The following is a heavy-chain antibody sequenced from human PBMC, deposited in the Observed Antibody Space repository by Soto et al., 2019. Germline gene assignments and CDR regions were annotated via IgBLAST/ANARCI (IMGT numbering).Heavy chain of an antibody. CDR1: GGTFSSYT. V-gene: IGHV1-69*02. J-gene: IGHJ3*02. D-gene: IGHD6-6*01. CDR2: IIPILGIA. Sequence: SVKVSCKASGGTFSSYTISWVRQAPGQGLEWMGRIIPILGIANYAQKFQGRVTITADKSTSAAYMELSSLRSEDTAVYYCARASEQLVGGDAFDIWGQGTMVTVS. CDR3: ARASEQLVGGDAFDI.